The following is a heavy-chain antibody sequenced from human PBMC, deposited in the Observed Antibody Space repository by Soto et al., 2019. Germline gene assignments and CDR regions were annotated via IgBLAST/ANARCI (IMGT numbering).Heavy chain of an antibody. D-gene: IGHD3-22*01. Sequence: PSETLSLTCAVYGGSFSGYYWSWIRQPPGKGLEWIGEINHSGSTNYNPSLKSRVTISVDTSKNQFSLKLSSVTAADTAVYYCARSGNYYDSSGYYRYYYYGMDVWGQGTTVTVSS. J-gene: IGHJ6*02. CDR3: ARSGNYYDSSGYYRYYYYGMDV. CDR2: INHSGST. V-gene: IGHV4-34*01. CDR1: GGSFSGYY.